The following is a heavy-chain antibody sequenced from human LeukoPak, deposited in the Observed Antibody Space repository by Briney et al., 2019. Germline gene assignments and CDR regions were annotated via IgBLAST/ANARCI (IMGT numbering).Heavy chain of an antibody. CDR2: IKQDGSEK. CDR3: ARVRRDGYNFGAFDI. J-gene: IGHJ3*02. V-gene: IGHV3-7*03. CDR1: GFTFSSYW. D-gene: IGHD5-24*01. Sequence: PGGSLRLSCAASGFTFSSYWMSWVRLAPGKGLEWVANIKQDGSEKYYVDSVRGRFSISRDNSKNSLYLQMNSLRADDTAVYYCARVRRDGYNFGAFDIWGQGTMVTVSS.